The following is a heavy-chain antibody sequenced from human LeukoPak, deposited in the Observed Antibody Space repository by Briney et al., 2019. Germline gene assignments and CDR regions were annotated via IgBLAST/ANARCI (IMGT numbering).Heavy chain of an antibody. Sequence: GSLRLSCAASGFTFTIFGLNWVRQAPGKVPEWVSYIDARSGITYYADSVQGRFTISRDNAQESVFLQMNSLRADDTAVYYCARTYDFGRGPPGDAFDNWGQGTLVTVSS. CDR1: GFTFTIFG. CDR3: ARTYDFGRGPPGDAFDN. V-gene: IGHV3-48*01. D-gene: IGHD3-3*01. CDR2: IDARSGIT. J-gene: IGHJ4*02.